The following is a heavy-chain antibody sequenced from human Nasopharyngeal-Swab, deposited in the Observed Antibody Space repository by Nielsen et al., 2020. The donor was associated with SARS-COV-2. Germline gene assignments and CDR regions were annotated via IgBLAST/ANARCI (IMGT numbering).Heavy chain of an antibody. CDR2: INPSGGST. CDR3: ARDNTMIVVALSGFDP. D-gene: IGHD3-22*01. CDR1: GYTFTSYD. Sequence: ASVKVSCKASGYTFTSYDINWVRQAPGQGLEWMGIINPSGGSTSYAQKFQGRVTMTRDTSTSTVYMELSSLRSEDTAVYYCARDNTMIVVALSGFDPWGQGTLVTVSS. V-gene: IGHV1-46*01. J-gene: IGHJ5*02.